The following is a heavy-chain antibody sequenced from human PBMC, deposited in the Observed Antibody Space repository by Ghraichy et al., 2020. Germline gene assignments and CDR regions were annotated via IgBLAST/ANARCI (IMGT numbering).Heavy chain of an antibody. Sequence: GGSLRLSCAASGFTFSSYWMHWVRQAPGKGLVWVSRINSDGSNTSYADSVKGRFTISRDNAKNTLYLQMNSLRAEDTAVYYCARYHQLLSQDGMDVWGQGTTVTVSS. CDR3: ARYHQLLSQDGMDV. J-gene: IGHJ6*02. CDR1: GFTFSSYW. V-gene: IGHV3-74*01. CDR2: INSDGSNT. D-gene: IGHD2-2*01.